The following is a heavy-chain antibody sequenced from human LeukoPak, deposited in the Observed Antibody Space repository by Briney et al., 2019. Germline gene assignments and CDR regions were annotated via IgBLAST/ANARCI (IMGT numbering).Heavy chain of an antibody. V-gene: IGHV3-15*01. Sequence: GGSLRLSCAASGFTFSSYAMSWVRQAPGKGLEWVGRIRSTPDGGAIDYAATVKGRFTISRDDSKNTLYLQMSSLRTEDTAVYYCATDLHFGYCTATSCANYWGQGTLVTVSS. D-gene: IGHD2-2*03. CDR3: ATDLHFGYCTATSCANY. CDR2: IRSTPDGGAI. CDR1: GFTFSSYA. J-gene: IGHJ4*02.